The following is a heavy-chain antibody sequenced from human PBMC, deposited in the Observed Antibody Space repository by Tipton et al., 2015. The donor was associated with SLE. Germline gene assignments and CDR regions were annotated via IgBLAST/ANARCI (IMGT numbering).Heavy chain of an antibody. CDR1: GFTVSSNY. V-gene: IGHV3-23*04. J-gene: IGHJ4*02. CDR3: ATSAGVFGVVINEYYFDY. CDR2: ISGSGGST. D-gene: IGHD3-3*01. Sequence: QLVQSGGGLIQPGGSLRLSCAASGFTVSSNYMSWVRQAPGKGLEWVSAISGSGGSTYYADSVKGRFTISRDNSKNTLYLQMNSLRAEDTAVYYCATSAGVFGVVINEYYFDYWGQGTLVTVSS.